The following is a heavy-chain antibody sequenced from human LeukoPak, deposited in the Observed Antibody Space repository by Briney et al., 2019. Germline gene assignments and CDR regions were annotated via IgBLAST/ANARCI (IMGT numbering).Heavy chain of an antibody. CDR2: INPNSGGT. D-gene: IGHD3-3*01. CDR1: GYTFTGYY. CDR3: ARVGGLLFGVGPDAFEI. V-gene: IGHV1-2*02. Sequence: ASVKVSCEASGYTFTGYYIHWVRQAPGQGLEWMGWINPNSGGTDYAQKFQGRVTMTRDTSISTAYMELSRLRSDDTAVYYCARVGGLLFGVGPDAFEIWGQGTMVTVSS. J-gene: IGHJ3*02.